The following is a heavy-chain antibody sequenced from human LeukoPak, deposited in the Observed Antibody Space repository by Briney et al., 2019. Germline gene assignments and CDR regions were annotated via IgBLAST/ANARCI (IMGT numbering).Heavy chain of an antibody. Sequence: SGGSLRLSCAASGFTFSSYAMSWVRQAPGKGLEWVSAISGSGGSTYYADSVKGRFTISRDNSKNTLYLQMNSLRAEDTAVYYCAKDFGPDIVVVPAAIGFDYWGQGTLVTVSS. CDR3: AKDFGPDIVVVPAAIGFDY. CDR1: GFTFSSYA. CDR2: ISGSGGST. J-gene: IGHJ4*02. D-gene: IGHD2-2*02. V-gene: IGHV3-23*01.